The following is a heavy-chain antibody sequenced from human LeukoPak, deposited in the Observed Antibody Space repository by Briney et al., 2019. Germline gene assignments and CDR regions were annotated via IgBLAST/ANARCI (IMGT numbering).Heavy chain of an antibody. CDR1: GFTFSSYG. Sequence: GRSLRLSCAASGFTFSSYGLQWVRQAPGKGLEWVALISYDGSKKYYADSVKGRFAISRDNSKNTLYLQMNSLTPEDTAVYYCAKAGVGGSYYGDYWGQGTLVTVSS. J-gene: IGHJ4*02. D-gene: IGHD1-26*01. CDR3: AKAGVGGSYYGDY. CDR2: ISYDGSKK. V-gene: IGHV3-30*18.